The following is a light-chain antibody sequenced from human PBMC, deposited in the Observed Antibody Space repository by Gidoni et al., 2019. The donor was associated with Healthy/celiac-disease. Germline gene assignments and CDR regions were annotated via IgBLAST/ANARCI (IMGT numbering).Light chain of an antibody. V-gene: IGKV1-5*01. CDR2: DAS. CDR1: QSNSSW. CDR3: QQYNSYPWT. Sequence: DIQMSLSPSTLSASVGDRVTITCRASQSNSSWLAWYQQKPGKAPKLLIYDASSLESGVPSRFSGSGSGTEFTLTISSLQADDFATYYCQQYNSYPWTFGQGTKVEIK. J-gene: IGKJ1*01.